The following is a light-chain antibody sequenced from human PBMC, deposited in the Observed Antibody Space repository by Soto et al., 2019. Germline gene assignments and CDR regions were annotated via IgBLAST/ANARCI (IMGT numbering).Light chain of an antibody. Sequence: DIQMTQSPSTLSASVGDSVTITCRPSQIIYSWLAWYQQKPGNAPKLLIYKSSTVERGVPSRFSGSGSETEFTLTINSLQPDDFATYYCLQYFDYYRTFGQGTKVEIK. V-gene: IGKV1-5*03. CDR3: LQYFDYYRT. CDR2: KSS. CDR1: QIIYSW. J-gene: IGKJ1*01.